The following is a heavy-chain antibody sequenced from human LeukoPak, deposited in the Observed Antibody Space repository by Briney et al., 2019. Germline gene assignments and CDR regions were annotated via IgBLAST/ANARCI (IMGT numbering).Heavy chain of an antibody. Sequence: GGSLRLSCAASGFTFSSYSMNWVRQAPGKGLEWISYISSVSSGIYYADSVKGRFTVSRDNAKNSVYLQMDSLRAEDTAVYYCATEGAAAGTRWFDPWGQGTLVTVSS. D-gene: IGHD6-13*01. CDR3: ATEGAAAGTRWFDP. CDR1: GFTFSSYS. CDR2: ISSVSSGI. V-gene: IGHV3-48*01. J-gene: IGHJ5*02.